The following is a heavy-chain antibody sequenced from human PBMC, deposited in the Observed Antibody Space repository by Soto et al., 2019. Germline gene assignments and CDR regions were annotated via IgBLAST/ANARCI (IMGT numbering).Heavy chain of an antibody. CDR3: ARLGGYYQALDH. CDR2: IYYAGTT. D-gene: IGHD3-3*01. V-gene: IGHV4-59*08. CDR1: GDSMISYY. Sequence: PSETLSLTCTVSGDSMISYYWSWIRQPPGRGLEWIGFIYYAGTTMYNPSLKSRLTISVDRSKNQVSLNLTSVTAADTAVYFCARLGGYYQALDHWSQGTLVTVSS. J-gene: IGHJ4*02.